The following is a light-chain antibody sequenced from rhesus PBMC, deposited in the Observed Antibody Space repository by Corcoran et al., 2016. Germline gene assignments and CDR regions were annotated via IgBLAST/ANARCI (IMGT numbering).Light chain of an antibody. CDR2: GAS. CDR3: LQNSSWAYS. Sequence: EIVMTQSPSTLALSPGERATFSSRARQSVIMFLGWYQQKPVQAPRLVIYGASRRATGIPDRFSGSGAGTEVTRSISGLEPEIVRVYCCLQNSSWAYSFGQGTKVEIK. V-gene: IGKV3-42*01. J-gene: IGKJ2*01. CDR1: QSVIMF.